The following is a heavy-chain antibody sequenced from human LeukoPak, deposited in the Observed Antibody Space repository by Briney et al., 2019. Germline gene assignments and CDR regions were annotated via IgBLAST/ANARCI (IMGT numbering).Heavy chain of an antibody. CDR1: GFTFSSYS. Sequence: GGSLRLSCAASGFTFSSYSMIWVRQAPGKGREWVSSISSSSSYIYYADSVKGRFTISRDNAKNSLYLQMNSLRAEDTAVYYCAREQWPNWFDPWGQGTLVTVSS. CDR3: AREQWPNWFDP. J-gene: IGHJ5*02. D-gene: IGHD6-19*01. CDR2: ISSSSSYI. V-gene: IGHV3-21*01.